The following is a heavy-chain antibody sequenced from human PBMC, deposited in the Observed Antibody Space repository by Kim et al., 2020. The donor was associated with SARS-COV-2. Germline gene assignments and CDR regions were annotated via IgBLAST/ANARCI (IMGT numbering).Heavy chain of an antibody. V-gene: IGHV4-59*08. CDR1: GGSISSDY. CDR2: MSVSAST. CDR3: ARLFRPSPYGFFDY. Sequence: SETLSLTCDVSGGSISSDYWGWIRKPPGKGLEWITYMSVSASTQYNPSLRSRVTISVDTSRRQFSLKLTSVSAAYTAVYYCARLFRPSPYGFFDYWGQGILVTVSP. J-gene: IGHJ4*02. D-gene: IGHD3-10*01.